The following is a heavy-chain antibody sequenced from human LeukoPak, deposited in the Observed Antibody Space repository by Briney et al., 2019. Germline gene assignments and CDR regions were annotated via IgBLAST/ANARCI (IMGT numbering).Heavy chain of an antibody. CDR2: ISGNNGKT. J-gene: IGHJ3*01. Sequence: ASVKVSCKASGYTFSTYAVTWVRQAPGQGLEWVGWISGNNGKTKYAQRFQDRLTLTTDTSTSTGYMELRSLRSDDTAVFYCARVWLPTVVLTAAWGDPFDVWGQGTVVIVSS. CDR1: GYTFSTYA. CDR3: ARVWLPTVVLTAAWGDPFDV. D-gene: IGHD4/OR15-4a*01. V-gene: IGHV1-18*01.